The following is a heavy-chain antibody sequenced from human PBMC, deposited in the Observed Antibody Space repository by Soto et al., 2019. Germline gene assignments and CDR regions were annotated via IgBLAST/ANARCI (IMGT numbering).Heavy chain of an antibody. V-gene: IGHV1-24*01. CDR2: FDPEDGET. J-gene: IGHJ4*02. CDR3: ATKMYGSGSYHPFFDY. CDR1: GYTLTELS. Sequence: ASVKVSCKVSGYTLTELSMHWGRQAPGKGLEWMGGFDPEDGETIYAQKFQGRVTMTEDTSTDTAYMELSSLRSEDTAVYYCATKMYGSGSYHPFFDYWGQGTLVTVSS. D-gene: IGHD3-10*01.